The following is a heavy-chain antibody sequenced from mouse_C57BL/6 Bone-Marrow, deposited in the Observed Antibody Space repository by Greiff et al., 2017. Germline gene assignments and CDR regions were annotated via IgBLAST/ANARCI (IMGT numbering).Heavy chain of an antibody. V-gene: IGHV5-4*01. CDR2: ISDGGSYT. CDR1: GFTFSSYA. J-gene: IGHJ2*01. D-gene: IGHD4-1*01. Sequence: EVQGVESGGGLVKPGGSLKLSCAASGFTFSSYAMSWVRQTPEKRLEWVATISDGGSYTYYPDNVKGRFTISRDNAKNNLYLQMSHLKSEDTAMYYCASQLTGTLGGFDYWGQGTTLTVSS. CDR3: ASQLTGTLGGFDY.